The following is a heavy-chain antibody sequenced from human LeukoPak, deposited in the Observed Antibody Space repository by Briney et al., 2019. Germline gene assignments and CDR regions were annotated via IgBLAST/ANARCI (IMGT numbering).Heavy chain of an antibody. Sequence: GGSLRLSCAASGFTFSSYGMHWVRQAPGKGLEWVAVIWYDGSNKYYADSVKGRFTISRDNSKNTLYLQMNSLRAEDTAVYYCARAAYDSSGYLTLWGRGTLVTVSS. CDR2: IWYDGSNK. D-gene: IGHD3-22*01. V-gene: IGHV3-33*01. CDR1: GFTFSSYG. CDR3: ARAAYDSSGYLTL. J-gene: IGHJ4*02.